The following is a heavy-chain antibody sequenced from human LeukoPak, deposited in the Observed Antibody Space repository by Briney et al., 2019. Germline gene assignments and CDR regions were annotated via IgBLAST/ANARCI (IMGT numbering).Heavy chain of an antibody. V-gene: IGHV3-30-3*01. CDR2: ISYDGSNK. D-gene: IGHD2-2*01. J-gene: IGHJ4*02. CDR1: GFTFSSYA. Sequence: GGSLRLSCAASGFTFSSYAMHWVRQAPGKGLEWVAVISYDGSNKYYADSVKGRFTISRDNSKNTLYLQMNSLRAEDTAVYYCAKDPADCSSTSCFYYFDYWGQGTLVTVSS. CDR3: AKDPADCSSTSCFYYFDY.